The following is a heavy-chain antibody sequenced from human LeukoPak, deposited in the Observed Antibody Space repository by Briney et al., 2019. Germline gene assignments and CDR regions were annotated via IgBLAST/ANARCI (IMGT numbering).Heavy chain of an antibody. CDR2: IYYSGST. CDR3: ATTSSIAARPDY. D-gene: IGHD6-6*01. CDR1: GDSISSRSYY. V-gene: IGHV4-39*01. Sequence: SETLSLTCTVPGDSISSRSYYWGWIRQPPGKVLEWIGSIYYSGSTYYNPSLKSRLTISVDTSKNQFSLKLSSVTAADTAVYYCATTSSIAARPDYWGQGTLVTVSS. J-gene: IGHJ4*02.